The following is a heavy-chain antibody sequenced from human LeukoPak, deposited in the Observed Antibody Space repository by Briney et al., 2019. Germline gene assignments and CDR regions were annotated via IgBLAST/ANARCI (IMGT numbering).Heavy chain of an antibody. V-gene: IGHV3-49*04. Sequence: GGSLRLSCAASGFTVSSNYMSWVRQAPGKGLEWVGFIRSKAYGGTTEYAASVKGRFTISRDDSKSIANLQMNSLKTEDTAVYYCTKPYGSRSNYYYYYTDVWGKGTTVTISS. D-gene: IGHD3-10*01. J-gene: IGHJ6*03. CDR3: TKPYGSRSNYYYYYTDV. CDR2: IRSKAYGGTT. CDR1: GFTVSSNY.